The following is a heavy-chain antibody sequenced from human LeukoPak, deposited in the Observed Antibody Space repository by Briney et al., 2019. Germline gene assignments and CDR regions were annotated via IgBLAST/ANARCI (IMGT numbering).Heavy chain of an antibody. V-gene: IGHV4-34*01. D-gene: IGHD4-23*01. CDR3: ARDNSVRWSPHPFDY. J-gene: IGHJ4*02. CDR1: GGSFSGYY. CDR2: INHSGST. Sequence: SETLSLTCAVYGGSFSGYYWSWIRQPPGKGLEWIGEINHSGSTNYNPSLKSRVTISVDTSKNQFSLKLSSVTAADTAVYYCARDNSVRWSPHPFDYWGQGTLVTVSS.